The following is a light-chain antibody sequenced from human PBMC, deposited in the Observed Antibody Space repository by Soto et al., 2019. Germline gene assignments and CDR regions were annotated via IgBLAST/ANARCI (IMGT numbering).Light chain of an antibody. CDR3: QQSYSTSWPLA. J-gene: IGKJ4*01. CDR2: AAS. Sequence: DIQMTQSPSSLSASVGDRVTITCRASQSISSYLNWYQQKPGKAPKLLIYAASSLQSGVPSRFSGSGSGTDFTLTISSLQPEDFATYYCQQSYSTSWPLAFGGGTKVEIK. V-gene: IGKV1-39*01. CDR1: QSISSY.